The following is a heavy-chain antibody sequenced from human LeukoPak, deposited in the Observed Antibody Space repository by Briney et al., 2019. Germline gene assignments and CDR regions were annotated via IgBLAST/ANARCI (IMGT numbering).Heavy chain of an antibody. J-gene: IGHJ6*02. CDR2: INSDGSST. CDR3: ARDYGRSRDYSMDV. V-gene: IGHV3-74*01. CDR1: GFTFSSYW. D-gene: IGHD3-10*01. Sequence: PGGSLRLSCAASGFTFSSYWMHWVRQAPGKGLVWVSRINSDGSSTTYADSVKGRFTISRDNAKNTLYLQMNSLRAEDTAVYFCARDYGRSRDYSMDVWGQGTTVTVSS.